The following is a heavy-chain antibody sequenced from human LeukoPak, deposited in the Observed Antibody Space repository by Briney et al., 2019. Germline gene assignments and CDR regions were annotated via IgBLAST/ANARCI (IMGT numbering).Heavy chain of an antibody. CDR3: AVGDWAYYYGMDV. Sequence: PSETLSLTCTVSGGSISSYYWSWIRQPPGKGLEWVGDIYYSGSTNYNPSPKCRVTISVDPSKYQFSLKLSSVTAADTAVYYCAVGDWAYYYGMDVWGKGTTVTVSS. CDR1: GGSISSYY. J-gene: IGHJ6*04. CDR2: IYYSGST. V-gene: IGHV4-59*01. D-gene: IGHD3-10*01.